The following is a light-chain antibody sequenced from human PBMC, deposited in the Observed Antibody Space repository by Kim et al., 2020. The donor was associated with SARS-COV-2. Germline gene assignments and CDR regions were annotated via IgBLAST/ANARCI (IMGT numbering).Light chain of an antibody. CDR1: SGNIADNY. V-gene: IGLV6-57*04. CDR2: EDS. Sequence: NFMLTQPHSVSESPGNTVTFSCTRTSGNIADNYVQWYQQRPGSAPTIVIYEDSERPSGVPDRFSGSIDTSSSSASLTISGLKTEDEADYYCQSYDISNVIFGGGTQLTV. J-gene: IGLJ2*01. CDR3: QSYDISNVI.